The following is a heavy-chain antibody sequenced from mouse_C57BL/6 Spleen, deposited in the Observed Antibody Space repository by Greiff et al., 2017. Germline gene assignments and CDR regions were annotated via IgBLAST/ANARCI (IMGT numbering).Heavy chain of an antibody. D-gene: IGHD2-3*01. J-gene: IGHJ1*03. CDR2: IDPETGGT. V-gene: IGHV1-15*01. Sequence: QVQLQQSGAELVRPGASVTLSCKASGYTFTDYEMHWVKQTPVHGLEWIGAIDPETGGTAYNQKFKGKAILTADKSSSTAYMELRSLTSEDSAVYYCTREGYDGYWYFDVWGTGTTVTVSS. CDR3: TREGYDGYWYFDV. CDR1: GYTFTDYE.